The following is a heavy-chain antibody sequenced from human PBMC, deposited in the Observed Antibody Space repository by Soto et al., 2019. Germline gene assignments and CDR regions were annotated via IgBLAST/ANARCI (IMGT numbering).Heavy chain of an antibody. CDR1: GGSFSGYY. J-gene: IGHJ3*02. Sequence: PSETLSLTCAVYGGSFSGYYWSWIRQPPGKGLEWIGEINHSGSTNYNPSLKSRVTISVDTSKNQFSLKLSSVTAADTAVYYCARENVWLGVRTSFDIWGQGTMVTVSS. CDR3: ARENVWLGVRTSFDI. V-gene: IGHV4-34*01. D-gene: IGHD3-10*01. CDR2: INHSGST.